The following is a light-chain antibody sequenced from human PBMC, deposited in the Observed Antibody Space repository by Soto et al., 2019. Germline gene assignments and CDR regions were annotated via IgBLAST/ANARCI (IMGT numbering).Light chain of an antibody. CDR3: QHYNSYPYT. CDR2: DVS. J-gene: IGKJ2*01. Sequence: DIQMTQSPSTLSASVGDTVTITCRASQPIITWLAWYQQKPGQAPKLLIYDVSKLEGGVPSRFSGSASGTEFTLTISSLQPDDIAVYYCQHYNSYPYTFGQGTKLEIK. V-gene: IGKV1-5*01. CDR1: QPIITW.